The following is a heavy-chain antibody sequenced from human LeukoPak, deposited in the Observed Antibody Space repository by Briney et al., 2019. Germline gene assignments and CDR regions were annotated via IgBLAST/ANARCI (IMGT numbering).Heavy chain of an antibody. CDR1: GGTFSSYA. J-gene: IGHJ4*02. Sequence: GASVKVSCKASGGTFSSYAISWVRQAPGQGLEWMGGIIPIFGTANYAQKFQGRVTITADESTSTAYMELSSLRSEDTAVYYCARGRGRYYGSGSSTPFDYWGQGTLVTVSS. D-gene: IGHD3-10*01. CDR3: ARGRGRYYGSGSSTPFDY. V-gene: IGHV1-69*13. CDR2: IIPIFGTA.